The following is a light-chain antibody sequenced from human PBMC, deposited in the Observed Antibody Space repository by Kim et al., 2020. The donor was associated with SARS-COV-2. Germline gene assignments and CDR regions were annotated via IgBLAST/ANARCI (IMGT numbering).Light chain of an antibody. CDR1: QSVNNN. Sequence: EVVLTQSPATLSVSPGERATLSCRASQSVNNNLAWYQQKPGQAPSLLIYCASTSATGIPPRFSGSGSGAAFTLTISSLQSEDFALYYCHQYDNGPPWTFGQGTKVDIK. CDR2: CAS. V-gene: IGKV3-15*01. J-gene: IGKJ1*01. CDR3: HQYDNGPPWT.